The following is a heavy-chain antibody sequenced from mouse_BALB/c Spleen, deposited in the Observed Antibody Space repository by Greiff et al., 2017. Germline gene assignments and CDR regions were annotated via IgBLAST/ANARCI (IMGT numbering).Heavy chain of an antibody. V-gene: IGHV5-9-4*01. CDR2: ISSGGSYT. CDR1: GFTFSSYA. CDR3: ARGGLNWDY. D-gene: IGHD4-1*01. J-gene: IGHJ3*01. Sequence: EVQLQESGGGLVKPGGSLKLSCAASGFTFSSYAMSWVRQSPEKRLEWVAEISSGGSYTYYPDTVTGRFTISRDNAKNTLYLEMSSLRSEDTAMYYCARGGLNWDYWGQGTLVTVSA.